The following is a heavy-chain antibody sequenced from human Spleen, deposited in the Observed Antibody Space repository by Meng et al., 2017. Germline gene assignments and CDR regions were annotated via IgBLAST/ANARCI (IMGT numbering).Heavy chain of an antibody. J-gene: IGHJ1*01. CDR2: INPSGGST. Sequence: ASVKVSCKASGYTFTGYYMHWVRQAPGQGLEWMGIINPSGGSTSYAQKFQGRVTISVDTSKNQFSLKLSSVTAADTAVYYCARGDYGDYVGWLYFQHWGQGTLVTVSS. CDR1: GYTFTGYY. D-gene: IGHD4-17*01. V-gene: IGHV1-46*01. CDR3: ARGDYGDYVGWLYFQH.